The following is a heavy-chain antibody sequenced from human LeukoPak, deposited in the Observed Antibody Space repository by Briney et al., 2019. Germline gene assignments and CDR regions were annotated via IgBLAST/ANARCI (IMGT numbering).Heavy chain of an antibody. Sequence: GGTLRLSCSASGFTFNNDAMHGVREAPGEGLEIVSTISINGDNTYYADSVKGRFTISRDNSKITLCLQVRSLRDEATPVYYCVKDHEYGYDYWGRGTLVTVSS. CDR2: ISINGDNT. CDR1: GFTFNNDA. CDR3: VKDHEYGYDY. D-gene: IGHD6-25*01. V-gene: IGHV3-64D*06. J-gene: IGHJ4*02.